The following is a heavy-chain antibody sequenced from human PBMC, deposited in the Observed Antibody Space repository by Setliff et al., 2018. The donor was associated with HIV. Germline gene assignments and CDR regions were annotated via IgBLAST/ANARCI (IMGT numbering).Heavy chain of an antibody. J-gene: IGHJ6*02. V-gene: IGHV3-23*01. CDR3: ARDDSNYRQHGMDV. CDR2: ISGSGGST. Sequence: PGGSLRLSCAASGFTFSTYPMSWVRQAPGKGLEWVSGISGSGGSTYYADSVKGRFTISRDNSKDTLYLQMNSLRAEDTAVYYCARDDSNYRQHGMDVWGQGTTVTVSS. CDR1: GFTFSTYP. D-gene: IGHD4-4*01.